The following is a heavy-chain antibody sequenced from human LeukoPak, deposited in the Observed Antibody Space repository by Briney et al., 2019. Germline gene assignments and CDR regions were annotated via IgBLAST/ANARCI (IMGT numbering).Heavy chain of an antibody. V-gene: IGHV3-30*02. D-gene: IGHD3-3*01. CDR3: AKDRKGFWSGYSYDPFDY. J-gene: IGHJ4*02. CDR1: GFTFSSYG. CDR2: IRYDGSNK. Sequence: PGGSLRLSCAASGFTFSSYGMHWVRQAPGKGLEWVAFIRYDGSNKYYADSVKGRFTISRDNSKNTLYLQMNSLRAEDTAVYYCAKDRKGFWSGYSYDPFDYWGQGTLVTVSS.